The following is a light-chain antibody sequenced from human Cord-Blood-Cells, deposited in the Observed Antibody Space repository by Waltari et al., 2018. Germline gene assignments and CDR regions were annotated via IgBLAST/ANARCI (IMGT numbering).Light chain of an antibody. J-gene: IGLJ1*01. CDR1: SSDVGGYNY. CDR3: SSYTSSSTFV. CDR2: AVS. V-gene: IGLV2-14*01. Sequence: QSALTQPASVSGSPGQSITISCTGTSSDVGGYNYVSWYQQHPGKAPKLIIYAVSKRPSGVSNRFSGSKSGNTASLTISGLQAEDEADYYCSSYTSSSTFVFGTGTKVTVL.